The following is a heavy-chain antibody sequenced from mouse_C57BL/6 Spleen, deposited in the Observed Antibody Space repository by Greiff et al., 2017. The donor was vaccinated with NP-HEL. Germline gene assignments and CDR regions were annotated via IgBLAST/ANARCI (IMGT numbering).Heavy chain of an antibody. CDR3: ARTRLRDYFDY. CDR2: INPYNGDT. CDR1: GYSFTGYF. D-gene: IGHD1-1*01. Sequence: VQLKQSGPELVKPGDSVKISCKASGYSFTGYFMNWVMQSHGKSLEWIGRINPYNGDTFYNQKFKGKATLTVDKSSSTAHMELRSLTSEDSAVYYCARTRLRDYFDYWGQGTTLTVSS. V-gene: IGHV1-20*01. J-gene: IGHJ2*01.